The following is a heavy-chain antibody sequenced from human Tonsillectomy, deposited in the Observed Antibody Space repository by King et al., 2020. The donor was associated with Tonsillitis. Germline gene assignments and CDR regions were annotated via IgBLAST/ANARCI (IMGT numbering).Heavy chain of an antibody. CDR3: ARDQSWELPFDY. CDR1: GFTFSSYS. Sequence: VQLVESGGGLVKPGGSLRLSCAASGFTFSSYSMNWVRQAPGKGLEWVSSISRSSSYIYYADSVKGRFTISRDNAKNSLYLQMNSLRAEDTAVYYCARDQSWELPFDYWGQGTLVTVSS. D-gene: IGHD1-26*01. CDR2: ISRSSSYI. J-gene: IGHJ4*02. V-gene: IGHV3-21*01.